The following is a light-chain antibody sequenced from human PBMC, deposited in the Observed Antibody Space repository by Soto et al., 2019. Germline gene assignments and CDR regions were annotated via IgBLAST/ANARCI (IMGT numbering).Light chain of an antibody. Sequence: INMTQSPSTVCGTIGDRVTITPRASQTISSWLAWYQQKPGKAPKLLIYKASTLESGVPSRFSGSESGTEFTLTITSLQRDDFASYFCQHYHSHPYPLGHGTNVDI. CDR3: QHYHSHPYP. CDR1: QTISSW. CDR2: KAS. V-gene: IGKV1-5*03. J-gene: IGKJ3*01.